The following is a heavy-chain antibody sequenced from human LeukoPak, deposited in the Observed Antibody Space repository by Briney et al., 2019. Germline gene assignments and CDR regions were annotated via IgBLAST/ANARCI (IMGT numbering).Heavy chain of an antibody. CDR1: GGSISSSNW. CDR3: ARLSIAARPYDY. V-gene: IGHV4-4*02. J-gene: IGHJ4*02. CDR2: IYHSGST. D-gene: IGHD6-6*01. Sequence: SETLSLTCAVSGGSISSSNWWSWVRQPPGKGLEWIGEIYHSGSTNYNPSLKSRVTISVDTSKNQFSLKLSSVTAADTAVYYCARLSIAARPYDYWGQGTLVTVSS.